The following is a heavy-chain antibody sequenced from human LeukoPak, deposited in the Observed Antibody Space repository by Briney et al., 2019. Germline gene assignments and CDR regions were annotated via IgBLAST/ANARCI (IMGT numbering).Heavy chain of an antibody. D-gene: IGHD1-26*01. CDR2: IHDSGST. Sequence: SETLSLTCTVSGGSISSYYWSWIRQPPGKGLEWIGYIHDSGSTNYNPSLKSRVTISVDTSKNLFSLKLSSVTAADTAVYYCARDYAEGWELRRSYFDYWGQGALVTVSS. CDR1: GGSISSYY. V-gene: IGHV4-59*01. J-gene: IGHJ4*02. CDR3: ARDYAEGWELRRSYFDY.